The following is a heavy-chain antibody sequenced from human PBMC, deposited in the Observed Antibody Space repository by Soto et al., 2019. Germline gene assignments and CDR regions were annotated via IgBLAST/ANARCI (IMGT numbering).Heavy chain of an antibody. CDR3: AHSPPSGWSGDWFDP. Sequence: QITLKESGPTLVKPTQTLTLTCTFSGFSLSTSGVGVGWIRQPPGKALEWLALIYWDDDKRYSPSLKSRLTITKDTTKNQVVLTMTTRDPVDTATYYCAHSPPSGWSGDWFDPRGQGSLVTVSS. D-gene: IGHD6-19*01. CDR1: GFSLSTSGVG. J-gene: IGHJ5*02. V-gene: IGHV2-5*02. CDR2: IYWDDDK.